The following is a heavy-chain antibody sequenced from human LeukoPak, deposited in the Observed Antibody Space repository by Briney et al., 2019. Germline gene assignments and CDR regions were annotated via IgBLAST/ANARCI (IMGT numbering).Heavy chain of an antibody. CDR3: ANSIWVVPPYDY. J-gene: IGHJ4*02. Sequence: PGGSLRLSCAASGFTFSSYAMSWVRQAPGKGLEWVSAISGSGGSTFYADSVKGRFTISRDNSKNTLYLQMNSLRAEDTAVYYCANSIWVVPPYDYWGQGTLVTVSS. CDR2: ISGSGGST. D-gene: IGHD2-21*01. V-gene: IGHV3-23*01. CDR1: GFTFSSYA.